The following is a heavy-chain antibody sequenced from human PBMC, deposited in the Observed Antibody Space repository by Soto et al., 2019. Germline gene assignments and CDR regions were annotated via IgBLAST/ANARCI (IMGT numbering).Heavy chain of an antibody. CDR3: AREGHHSGSYRAFDI. CDR2: IIPIFGTA. V-gene: IGHV1-69*13. CDR1: GGTFSSYA. J-gene: IGHJ3*02. Sequence: GASVKVSCKASGGTFSSYAISWVRQAPGQGLEWMGGIIPIFGTANYAQKFQGRVTITADESTSTAYMELSSLRSEDTAVYYCAREGHHSGSYRAFDIWGQGTMVTVSS. D-gene: IGHD1-26*01.